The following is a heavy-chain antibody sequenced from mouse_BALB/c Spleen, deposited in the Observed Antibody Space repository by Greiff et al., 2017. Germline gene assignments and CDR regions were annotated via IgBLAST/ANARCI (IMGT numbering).Heavy chain of an antibody. CDR3: ARGYDGSLWYFDV. D-gene: IGHD2-14*01. Sequence: SGPELVKPGALVKISCKASGYTFTSYDINWVKQRPGQGLEWIGWIYPGDGSTKYNEKFKGKATLTADKSSSTAYMQLSSLTSENSAVYFCARGYDGSLWYFDVWGAGTTVTVSS. CDR1: GYTFTSYD. J-gene: IGHJ1*01. CDR2: IYPGDGST. V-gene: IGHV1S33*01.